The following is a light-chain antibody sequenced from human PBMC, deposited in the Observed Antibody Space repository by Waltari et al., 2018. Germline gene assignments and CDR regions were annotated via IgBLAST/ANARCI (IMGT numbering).Light chain of an antibody. CDR3: QVWDSSSDHYV. CDR2: DES. CDR1: NIGIKR. J-gene: IGLJ1*01. V-gene: IGLV3-21*02. Sequence: SYVLTQPPSVSVAPGQPARITCGGNNIGIKRVHWYQQKPGQAPVLVVYDESDRPSGIPERFSGSNSGNTATLTISRVEAGDEADYYCQVWDSSSDHYVFGTGTKVTVL.